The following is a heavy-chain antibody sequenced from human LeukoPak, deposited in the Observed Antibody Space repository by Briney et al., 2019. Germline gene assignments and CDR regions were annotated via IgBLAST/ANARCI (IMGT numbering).Heavy chain of an antibody. CDR1: GDSITNNL. V-gene: IGHV4-59*13. CDR3: TRDRSAAPPDY. CDR2: THDSGNT. J-gene: IGHJ4*02. Sequence: PSETLSLTCTVSGDSITNNLWAWIPQPPGKGPEWIGYTHDSGNTNYNPSLRSRVTISVDTSKNQFSPKLTSVTAADAAVYYCTRDRSAAPPDYWGQGTLVTDSS. D-gene: IGHD6-13*01.